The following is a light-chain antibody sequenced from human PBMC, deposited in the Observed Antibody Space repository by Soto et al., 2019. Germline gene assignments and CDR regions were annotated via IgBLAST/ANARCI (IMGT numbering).Light chain of an antibody. CDR1: QSVLYSSNNKNY. CDR2: WAS. Sequence: DIVMTQSPDSLAVSLGERATINCKSSQSVLYSSNNKNYLAWYQQRPGQHPKLLIYWASTRESGVPDRFSGSGSGTDFTLTITSIQAEDVAVYYCQQHDSTHPTFGQGTKLEIK. V-gene: IGKV4-1*01. J-gene: IGKJ2*01. CDR3: QQHDSTHPT.